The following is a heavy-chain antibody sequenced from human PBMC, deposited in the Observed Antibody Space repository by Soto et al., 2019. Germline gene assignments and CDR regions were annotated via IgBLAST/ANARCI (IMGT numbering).Heavy chain of an antibody. J-gene: IGHJ4*02. CDR3: ARRGDASGSYFDF. CDR1: GFTFSNYD. Sequence: GASLRLSCAASGFTFSNYDMSWVRQAPGKGLEWVSAIRDTGGSTYSADSVKGRFTISRDNSKNTLYLQMNSLRVEDTAIYYCARRGDASGSYFDFWGQGTLVTVSS. D-gene: IGHD3-10*01. V-gene: IGHV3-23*01. CDR2: IRDTGGST.